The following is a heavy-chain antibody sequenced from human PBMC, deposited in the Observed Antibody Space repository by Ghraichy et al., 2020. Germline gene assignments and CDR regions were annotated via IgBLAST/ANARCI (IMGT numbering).Heavy chain of an antibody. Sequence: SETLSLTCDVYGGSFSGYYWSWIRQPPGKGLEWIGEINHSGSTNYNPSLKSQVTISVDTSKNQFSLKLSSVTAADTAVYYCARGRYYDFWSGIFDYWGQGTLVTVSS. CDR1: GGSFSGYY. J-gene: IGHJ4*02. CDR2: INHSGST. V-gene: IGHV4-34*01. CDR3: ARGRYYDFWSGIFDY. D-gene: IGHD3-3*01.